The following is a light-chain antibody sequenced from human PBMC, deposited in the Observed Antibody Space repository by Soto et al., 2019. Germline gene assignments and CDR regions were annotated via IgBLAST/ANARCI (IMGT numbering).Light chain of an antibody. CDR3: QHYNSYSEA. J-gene: IGKJ1*01. CDR1: QTISSW. Sequence: DIQMTQAPSTLSGSGGDRVTITCRASQTISSWLAWYQQKPGKAPKLLIYKASTLKSGVPSRFSGSGSGTEFTLTISSLQPDDFATYYCQHYNSYSEALGQGTKVDIK. V-gene: IGKV1-5*03. CDR2: KAS.